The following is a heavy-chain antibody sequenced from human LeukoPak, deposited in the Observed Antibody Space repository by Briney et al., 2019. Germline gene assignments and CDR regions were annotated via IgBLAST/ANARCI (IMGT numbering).Heavy chain of an antibody. CDR1: GGSISSGDYY. Sequence: SQTLSLTCTVSGGSISSGDYYWSWIRQPPGKGLEWIGYIYYSGSTYYNPSLKSRVTISVDTSKNQLSLKLSSVTAADTAVYYCARGSIGRPWDYWGQGTLVTVSS. J-gene: IGHJ4*02. CDR3: ARGSIGRPWDY. V-gene: IGHV4-30-4*01. D-gene: IGHD6-6*01. CDR2: IYYSGST.